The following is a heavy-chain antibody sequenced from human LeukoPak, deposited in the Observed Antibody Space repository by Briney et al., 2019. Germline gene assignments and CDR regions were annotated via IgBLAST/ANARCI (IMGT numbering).Heavy chain of an antibody. J-gene: IGHJ2*01. CDR3: ARGHGGWLGYFDL. CDR2: INAGNGNT. D-gene: IGHD6-19*01. V-gene: IGHV1-3*01. CDR1: GYTFTSYA. Sequence: ASVKVSCKASGYTFTSYAMHWVRQAPGQRLEWMGWINAGNGNTKYSQKFQGRVTITRDTSASTAYMELSSLRSEDTAVYYCARGHGGWLGYFDLWGRGTLVTVSS.